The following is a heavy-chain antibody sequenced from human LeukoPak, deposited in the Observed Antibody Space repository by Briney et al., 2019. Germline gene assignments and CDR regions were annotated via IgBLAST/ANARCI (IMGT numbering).Heavy chain of an antibody. CDR2: LYHSGST. CDR1: GGSISSYY. CDR3: ARETTVTTSLDY. D-gene: IGHD4-17*01. Sequence: PSETLSLTCTVSGGSISSYYWSWIRQPPGKGLEWIGSLYHSGSTYYNPSLKSRVAISVDTSKNQFSLKLSSVTAADTAVYYCARETTVTTSLDYWGQGTLVTVSS. J-gene: IGHJ4*02. V-gene: IGHV4-59*12.